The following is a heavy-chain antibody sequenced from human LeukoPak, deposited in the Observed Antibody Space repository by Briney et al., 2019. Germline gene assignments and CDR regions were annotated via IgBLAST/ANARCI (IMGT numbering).Heavy chain of an antibody. D-gene: IGHD3-22*01. J-gene: IGHJ4*02. Sequence: SETLSLTCSVSGGSISTYYWSWIRQTPGKGLEQIGYTYNSGSTNYNPSLEGRVTMSIDTSKNQFSLKLSSVTAADTAVYYCTRGGYYEPIDSWGQGTLVTVSS. V-gene: IGHV4-59*01. CDR1: GGSISTYY. CDR2: TYNSGST. CDR3: TRGGYYEPIDS.